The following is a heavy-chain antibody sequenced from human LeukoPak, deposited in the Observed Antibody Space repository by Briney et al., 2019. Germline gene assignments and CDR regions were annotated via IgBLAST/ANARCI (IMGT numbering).Heavy chain of an antibody. CDR3: ARGRGVVVPAATGYYYYGMDV. V-gene: IGHV4-34*01. D-gene: IGHD2-2*01. CDR2: INHSGST. CDR1: GGSFSGYY. J-gene: IGHJ6*02. Sequence: SETLSLTRAVYGGSFSGYYWSWIRQPPGKGLEWIGEINHSGSTNYNPSLKSRVTISVDTSKNQFSLKLSSVTAADTAVYYCARGRGVVVPAATGYYYYGMDVWGQGTTVTVSS.